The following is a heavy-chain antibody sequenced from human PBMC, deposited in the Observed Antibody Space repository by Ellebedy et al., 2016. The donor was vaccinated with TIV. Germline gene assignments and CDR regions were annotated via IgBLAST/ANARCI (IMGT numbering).Heavy chain of an antibody. V-gene: IGHV4-39*01. Sequence: SETLSLTXSVSGGSINIKNYYWGWIRQRPGKGLEWIGAISNTGTTHYNEYLKSRITLSVDTSKNQFSLKLTSVTATDTAVYYCARHGQFDYWGQGTLVIVSS. CDR2: ISNTGTT. CDR1: GGSINIKNYY. CDR3: ARHGQFDY. J-gene: IGHJ4*02.